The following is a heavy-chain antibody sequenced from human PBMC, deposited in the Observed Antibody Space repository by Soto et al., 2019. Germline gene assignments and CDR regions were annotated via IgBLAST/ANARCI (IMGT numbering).Heavy chain of an antibody. Sequence: QVQLQESGPGLVKPSQTLSLTCTVSGGSISSGGYYWSWIRQHPGKGLEWIGYIYYSGSTYYNPSLRSRVTISVATSKNQFSLKLSSVTAADTAVYYCARGEWLSPFDYWGQGTLVTVSS. J-gene: IGHJ4*02. CDR2: IYYSGST. V-gene: IGHV4-31*03. D-gene: IGHD3-3*01. CDR1: GGSISSGGYY. CDR3: ARGEWLSPFDY.